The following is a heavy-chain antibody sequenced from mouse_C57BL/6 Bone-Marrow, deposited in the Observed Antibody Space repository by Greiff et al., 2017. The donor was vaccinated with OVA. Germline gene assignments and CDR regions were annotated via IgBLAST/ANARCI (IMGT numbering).Heavy chain of an antibody. D-gene: IGHD2-3*01. CDR2: IYPRSGNT. CDR3: ARGGVYDGYFAY. Sequence: VQVQQSGAELARPGASVKLSCKASGYTFTSYGISWVKQRTGQGLEWIGEIYPRSGNTYYNEKLKGKATLTADKSSSTAYMELRSLTSEDSAVYFCARGGVYDGYFAYWGQGTLVTVSA. J-gene: IGHJ3*01. CDR1: GYTFTSYG. V-gene: IGHV1-81*01.